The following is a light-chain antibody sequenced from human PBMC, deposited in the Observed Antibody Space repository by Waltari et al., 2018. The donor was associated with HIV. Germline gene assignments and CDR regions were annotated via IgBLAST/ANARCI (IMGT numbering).Light chain of an antibody. CDR2: EGS. CDR1: SSDVGSYNL. V-gene: IGLV2-23*01. Sequence: QSALTQPASVSGSPGQSITISCTGTSSDVGSYNLVSWYQQHPGKAPKLMIYEGSKGHSGGCNRFSGSKSGNTASLTSAGLQAEDEADYYCCSYAGSSTYVCGTGTKVTVL. J-gene: IGLJ1*01. CDR3: CSYAGSSTYV.